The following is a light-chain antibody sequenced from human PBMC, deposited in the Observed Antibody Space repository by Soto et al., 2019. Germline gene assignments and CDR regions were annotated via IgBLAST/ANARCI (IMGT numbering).Light chain of an antibody. Sequence: EIVLTQSPATLSLWPGETAILSCRASQSVGSYLSWYQQKPGQAPRLLIYDSSVRAPGIPARFSGNGSGTDFTLTISSLEPEDFALYYCQKRSSWITFGQETRLEIE. CDR2: DSS. J-gene: IGKJ5*01. CDR3: QKRSSWIT. CDR1: QSVGSY. V-gene: IGKV3-11*01.